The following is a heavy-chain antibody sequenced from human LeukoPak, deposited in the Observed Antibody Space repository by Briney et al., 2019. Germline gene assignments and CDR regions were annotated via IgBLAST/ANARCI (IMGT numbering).Heavy chain of an antibody. CDR2: IYYSGST. CDR1: GGSISSGDYY. V-gene: IGHV4-30-4*01. D-gene: IGHD2-8*01. Sequence: SETLSLTCTVSGGSISSGDYYWSWIRQPPGKGLEWIGYIYYSGSTYYNPSLKSRVTISVDTSKNQFSLKLSSVTAADTAVYCCARGLVWDREVYVDYWGQGTLVTVSS. CDR3: ARGLVWDREVYVDY. J-gene: IGHJ4*02.